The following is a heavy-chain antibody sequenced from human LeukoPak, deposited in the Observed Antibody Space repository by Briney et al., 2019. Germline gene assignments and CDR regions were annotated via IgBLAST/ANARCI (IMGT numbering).Heavy chain of an antibody. Sequence: ASVTVSCKASGYTFTSYDINWVRQATGQGLEWMGWMNPNSGNTGYAQKFQGRVTMTRNTSISTAYMELSSLRSEDTAVYYCAIADDYYDSSGYRADYWGQGTLVTVSS. CDR2: MNPNSGNT. J-gene: IGHJ4*02. V-gene: IGHV1-8*01. D-gene: IGHD3-22*01. CDR1: GYTFTSYD. CDR3: AIADDYYDSSGYRADY.